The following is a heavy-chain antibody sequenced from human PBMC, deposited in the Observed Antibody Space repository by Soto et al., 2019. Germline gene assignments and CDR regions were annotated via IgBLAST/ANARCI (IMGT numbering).Heavy chain of an antibody. V-gene: IGHV3-23*01. J-gene: IGHJ3*02. CDR1: GFSFSNSV. Sequence: EVQLLESGGGLVEPGGSLRLSCAASGFSFSNSVMSWVRKAPGKRLAWVSAISGAAERTHYADSVKGQFTISRNNSMGTLYLQQNRLRGEDTAVYYCAQEVYTRGNAGAFNIWGQGTTVTVSS. D-gene: IGHD2-8*01. CDR2: ISGAAERT. CDR3: AQEVYTRGNAGAFNI.